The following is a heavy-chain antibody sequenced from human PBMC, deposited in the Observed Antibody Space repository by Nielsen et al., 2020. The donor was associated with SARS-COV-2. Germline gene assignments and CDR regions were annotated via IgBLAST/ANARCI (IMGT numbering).Heavy chain of an antibody. V-gene: IGHV5-51*01. J-gene: IGHJ4*02. CDR2: IYPGDSDT. D-gene: IGHD2-15*01. CDR1: EYTFTSYW. Sequence: GESLKISCKGSEYTFTSYWIGWVRQMPGKGLEWMGIIYPGDSDTRYNPSFQGQVTISADKSINTAYLQWSSLKASDTAIYYCARDKDYWGQGTLVTVSS. CDR3: ARDKDY.